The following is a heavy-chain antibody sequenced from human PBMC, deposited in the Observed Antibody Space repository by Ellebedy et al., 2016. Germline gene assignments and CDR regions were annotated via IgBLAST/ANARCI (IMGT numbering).Heavy chain of an antibody. CDR2: IKQDGSEK. CDR1: GFTFSTYW. D-gene: IGHD1-14*01. CDR3: ARARIDY. V-gene: IGHV3-7*03. J-gene: IGHJ4*02. Sequence: GESLKISCAASGFTFSTYWMSWVRQAPGKGLEWVANIKQDGSEKYYVDSVKGRFTISRDNAKKSLYLQMNSLRAEDTAVYYCARARIDYWGQGTLVTVSS.